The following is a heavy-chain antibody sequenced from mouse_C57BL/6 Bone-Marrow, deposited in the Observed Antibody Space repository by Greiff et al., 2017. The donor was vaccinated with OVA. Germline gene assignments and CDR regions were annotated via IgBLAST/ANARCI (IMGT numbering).Heavy chain of an antibody. CDR2: INPNNGGT. CDR1: GYTFTDYN. CDR3: ARDYGSNGFAY. V-gene: IGHV1-18*01. Sequence: VQLQQPGPELVKPGASVKISCKASGYTFTDYNMDWVKQSHGKSLEWIGDINPNNGGTNYNQQFKGKATLTVDKSSSTAYLELSSLTSEDTAVDYCARDYGSNGFAYWGQGTLVTVSA. D-gene: IGHD1-1*01. J-gene: IGHJ3*01.